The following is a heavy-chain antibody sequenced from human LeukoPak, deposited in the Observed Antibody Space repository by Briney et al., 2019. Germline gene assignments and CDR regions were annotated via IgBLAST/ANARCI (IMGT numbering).Heavy chain of an antibody. V-gene: IGHV4-34*01. CDR1: GGSFSWYY. CDR2: INHSGST. Sequence: SETLSLTCAVYGGSFSWYYWSWIGQPPGKRLEWIGEINHSGSTNYNPSLKSRVTISVDTSKNQFSLKLSSVTAADTAVYYCARHRCSGGSCYPMNWFDPWGQGTLVTVSS. J-gene: IGHJ5*02. D-gene: IGHD2-15*01. CDR3: ARHRCSGGSCYPMNWFDP.